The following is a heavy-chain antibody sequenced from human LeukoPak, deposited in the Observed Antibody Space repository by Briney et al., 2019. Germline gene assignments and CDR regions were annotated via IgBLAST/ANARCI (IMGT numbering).Heavy chain of an antibody. CDR3: ARHLSYCSSTSCYDWPDP. CDR2: IYPGDSDT. D-gene: IGHD2-2*01. J-gene: IGHJ5*02. V-gene: IGHV5-51*01. CDR1: GYSFTSYW. Sequence: GESLKISCKGSGYSFTSYWIGWVRQMPGKGLEWMGIIYPGDSDTRYSPSLQGQVTISADKSISTAYLQWSSLKASDTAMYYCARHLSYCSSTSCYDWPDPWGQGTLVTVSS.